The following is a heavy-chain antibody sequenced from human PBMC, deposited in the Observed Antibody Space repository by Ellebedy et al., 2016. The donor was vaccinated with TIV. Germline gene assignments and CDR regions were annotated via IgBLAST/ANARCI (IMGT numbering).Heavy chain of an antibody. CDR1: GFTVSSNY. CDR2: IYSSGGT. D-gene: IGHD6-19*01. J-gene: IGHJ4*02. CDR3: AGGISVAGTSLGF. Sequence: GGSLRLSCAASGFTVSSNYMSWVRQAPGRGLEWVSTIYSSGGTYYAGSVKGQFTISRDNSKNTLYLQMNSLRAEDTAVYYCAGGISVAGTSLGFWGQGTLVTVSS. V-gene: IGHV3-53*01.